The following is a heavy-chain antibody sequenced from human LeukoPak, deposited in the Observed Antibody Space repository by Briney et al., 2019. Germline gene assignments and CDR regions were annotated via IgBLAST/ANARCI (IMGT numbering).Heavy chain of an antibody. Sequence: GGSLRLSCAASGFTFSSYAMSWVRQAPGKGPEWVSGITGSGGKTYYADSVKGRFTISRDNSKNTLFLQMSSLRAEDTAVYYCAKPYYDLWSTYFFDYWGQGTLVTVTS. V-gene: IGHV3-23*01. CDR1: GFTFSSYA. CDR3: AKPYYDLWSTYFFDY. J-gene: IGHJ4*02. CDR2: ITGSGGKT. D-gene: IGHD3-3*01.